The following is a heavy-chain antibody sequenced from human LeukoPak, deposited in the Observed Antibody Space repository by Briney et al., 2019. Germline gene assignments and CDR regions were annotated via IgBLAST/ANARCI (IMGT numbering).Heavy chain of an antibody. CDR1: GYSLTGYY. CDR2: INPNSGGT. Sequence: ASVKVSCKASGYSLTGYYMHWVRQAPGQGLEWMGWINPNSGGTDYAQKFQGRVTMTRDTSISTAYMELSRLRSDDTAVYYCGRRRGGEGGVYFDYWGQGTLVTVSS. D-gene: IGHD3-16*01. V-gene: IGHV1-2*02. J-gene: IGHJ4*02. CDR3: GRRRGGEGGVYFDY.